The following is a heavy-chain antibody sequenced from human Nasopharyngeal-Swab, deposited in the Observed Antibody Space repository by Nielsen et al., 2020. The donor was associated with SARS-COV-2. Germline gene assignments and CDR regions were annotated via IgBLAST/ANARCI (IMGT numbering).Heavy chain of an antibody. CDR2: INPSGGRT. V-gene: IGHV1-46*01. Sequence: WVRQAPGQGPEWMGIINPSGGRTSYAQKFQGRVTMIRDTSTSTVYMELSSLRSEDTAVYYCARDLGYGDYGGGFDYWGQGTLVTVSS. CDR3: ARDLGYGDYGGGFDY. J-gene: IGHJ4*02. D-gene: IGHD4-17*01.